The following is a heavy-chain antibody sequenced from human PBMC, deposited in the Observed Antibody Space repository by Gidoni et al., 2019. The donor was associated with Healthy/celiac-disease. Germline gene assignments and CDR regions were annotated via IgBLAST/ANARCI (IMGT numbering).Heavy chain of an antibody. CDR1: GFPFSSYA. Sequence: QVLLVESGGGVVQPGRSLRLSCAASGFPFSSYAMHWVRQAPGKGLEWLAVISYDGSNKYYADSVKGRFTISRDNSKNTLYLQMNSLRAEDTAVYYCAREYYDYVWGSYRLPEYYFDYWGQGTLVTVSS. V-gene: IGHV3-30*04. D-gene: IGHD3-16*02. CDR2: ISYDGSNK. CDR3: AREYYDYVWGSYRLPEYYFDY. J-gene: IGHJ4*02.